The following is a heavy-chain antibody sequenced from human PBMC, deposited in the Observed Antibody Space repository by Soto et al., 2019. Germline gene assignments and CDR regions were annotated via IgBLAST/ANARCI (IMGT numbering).Heavy chain of an antibody. CDR2: INHSGST. CDR3: ARDKITGLFDY. CDR1: GGSFSGYY. D-gene: IGHD2-8*02. Sequence: QVQLQQWGAGLLKPSETLSLTCAVYGGSFSGYYWTWIRQPPGTGLEWIGEINHSGSTNYNPSRKSRVTTSVDTSKNQFSLKLTSVTAADTAVYYCARDKITGLFDYWGQGTLVTVSS. J-gene: IGHJ4*02. V-gene: IGHV4-34*01.